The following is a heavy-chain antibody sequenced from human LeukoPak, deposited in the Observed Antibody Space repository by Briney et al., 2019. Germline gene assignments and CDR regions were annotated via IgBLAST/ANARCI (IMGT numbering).Heavy chain of an antibody. CDR1: GGTFSSYA. J-gene: IGHJ5*02. V-gene: IGHV1-69*13. CDR2: IIPIFGTA. CDR3: AREGNYYGSGSYYSWFDP. Sequence: SVKVSCKASGGTFSSYAISWVRQAPGQGLEWMGGIIPIFGTANYAQKFQGRVTITADESTSTAYMELSSLRSEDPAVYYCAREGNYYGSGSYYSWFDPWGQGTLVTVSS. D-gene: IGHD3-10*01.